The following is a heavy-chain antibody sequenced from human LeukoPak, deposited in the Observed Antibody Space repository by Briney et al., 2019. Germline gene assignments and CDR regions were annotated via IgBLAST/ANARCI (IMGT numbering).Heavy chain of an antibody. CDR1: GGSISCSNW. J-gene: IGHJ5*02. Sequence: SETLSLTCAVPGGSISCSNWWSWVRQPPGKGLEWIGEIYHSGSTNYNPSLKSRVTISVDKSKNQFSLKLSSVTAADTAVYYCASRGGRIAVAGTRDWFDPWGQGTLVTVSS. CDR2: IYHSGST. CDR3: ASRGGRIAVAGTRDWFDP. V-gene: IGHV4-4*02. D-gene: IGHD6-19*01.